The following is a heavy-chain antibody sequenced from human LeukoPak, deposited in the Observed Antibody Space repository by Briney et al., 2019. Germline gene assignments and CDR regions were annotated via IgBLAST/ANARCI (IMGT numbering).Heavy chain of an antibody. J-gene: IGHJ4*02. Sequence: SETLSLTCSVSGASISSGSNYWGWIRQPPGKTLEWIGSIYSSGSTYYNPSLKSRVIIIIDTPKNHFSLTLSSVTAADTAVYYCVRTNPWDLTYYFDYWGQGTLVTVSS. V-gene: IGHV4-39*07. CDR1: GASISSGSNY. D-gene: IGHD1-14*01. CDR3: VRTNPWDLTYYFDY. CDR2: IYSSGST.